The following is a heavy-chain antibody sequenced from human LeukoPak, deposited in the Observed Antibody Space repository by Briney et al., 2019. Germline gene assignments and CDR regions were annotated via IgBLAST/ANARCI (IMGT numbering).Heavy chain of an antibody. CDR2: INPIFGTA. J-gene: IGHJ6*03. CDR1: GGTFSSYG. Sequence: GASVKVSCKASGGTFSSYGISWVRQAPGQGLEWMGGINPIFGTANYAQKFQGRVTTTADESTSTAYMELSSLRSEDTAVYYCARGCSGGSCYSFIDYYYYMDVWGKGTTVTVSS. D-gene: IGHD2-15*01. V-gene: IGHV1-69*13. CDR3: ARGCSGGSCYSFIDYYYYMDV.